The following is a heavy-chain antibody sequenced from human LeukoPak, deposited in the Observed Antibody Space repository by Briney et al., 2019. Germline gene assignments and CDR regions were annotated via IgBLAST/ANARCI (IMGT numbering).Heavy chain of an antibody. Sequence: SETLSLTCTVSGGSISSGGYYWSWIRQHPGKGLEWIGYIYYSGSTYYNPSLKSRVTISVDTSKNQFSLKLSSVTAAGTAVYYCARVGGCSGGSYIGAFDIWGQGTMVTVSS. CDR3: ARVGGCSGGSYIGAFDI. J-gene: IGHJ3*02. D-gene: IGHD2-15*01. CDR1: GGSISSGGYY. V-gene: IGHV4-31*03. CDR2: IYYSGST.